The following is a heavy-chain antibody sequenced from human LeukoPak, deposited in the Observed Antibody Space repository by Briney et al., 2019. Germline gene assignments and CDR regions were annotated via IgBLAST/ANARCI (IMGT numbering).Heavy chain of an antibody. Sequence: ASVKVSCKASGYTFTTYGMNWVRQAPGQGLEWMGWINTNTGNPTYAQGFTGRFVFSLDTSVSTAYLQISSLKAEDTAVYYCARTPGTRYYYDSRGYYSNWFDPWGQGTLVTVSS. D-gene: IGHD3-22*01. J-gene: IGHJ5*02. CDR1: GYTFTTYG. CDR3: ARTPGTRYYYDSRGYYSNWFDP. CDR2: INTNTGNP. V-gene: IGHV7-4-1*02.